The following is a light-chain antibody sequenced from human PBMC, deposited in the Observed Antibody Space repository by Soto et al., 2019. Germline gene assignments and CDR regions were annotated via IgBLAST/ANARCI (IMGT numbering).Light chain of an antibody. J-gene: IGKJ1*01. CDR1: QSVSSY. CDR3: QQYSSRST. Sequence: EIGLTQSPATLSLSPGERATLSCRASQSVSSYLAWYQQKPGQAPRLLIYDASNRATGIPARFSGSGSGTEFTLTISSLQPGDFATYYCQQYSSRSTFGQGTKVDIK. CDR2: DAS. V-gene: IGKV3-11*01.